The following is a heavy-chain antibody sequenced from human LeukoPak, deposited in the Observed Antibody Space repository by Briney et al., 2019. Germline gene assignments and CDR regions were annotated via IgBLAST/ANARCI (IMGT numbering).Heavy chain of an antibody. CDR1: GFTFSSYA. CDR3: AKDNGYSYGIDY. J-gene: IGHJ4*02. V-gene: IGHV3-30*04. D-gene: IGHD5-18*01. CDR2: ISYDGSNK. Sequence: PGGSLRLSCAASGFTFSSYAMHWVRQAPGKGLEWVTLISYDGSNKYYADSVKGRFTISRDNSKNTLYLQMNTLRPEDTAVYYCAKDNGYSYGIDYWGQGTLVTVSS.